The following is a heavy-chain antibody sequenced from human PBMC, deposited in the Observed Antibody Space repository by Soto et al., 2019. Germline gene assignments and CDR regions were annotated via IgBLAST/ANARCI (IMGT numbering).Heavy chain of an antibody. D-gene: IGHD2-8*01. CDR2: IKSKTDGGTT. Sequence: EVQLVESGGGLVKPGGSLRLSCAASGFTFSNAWMNWVRQAPGKGLEWVGRIKSKTDGGTTDYAAPVKGRFTISRDDSKNTLYLQMNSLKTEDTAVYYCTTGRIVLMVYAIQHYYYYGMDVWGQGTTVTVSS. CDR3: TTGRIVLMVYAIQHYYYYGMDV. CDR1: GFTFSNAW. V-gene: IGHV3-15*07. J-gene: IGHJ6*02.